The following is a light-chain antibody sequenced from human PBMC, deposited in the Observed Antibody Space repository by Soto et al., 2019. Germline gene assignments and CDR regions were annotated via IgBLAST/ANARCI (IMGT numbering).Light chain of an antibody. V-gene: IGLV2-14*01. Sequence: QSALTQPASVSGSPGQSITISCTGTSSDVGAYDYVSWFQQHPGKAPKLIIYEVSYRPSGVSSRFSGSKSGNRASLTISGLQAEDEAHYYCSSYTTRSSHVVFGGGTKLTVL. J-gene: IGLJ2*01. CDR2: EVS. CDR3: SSYTTRSSHVV. CDR1: SSDVGAYDY.